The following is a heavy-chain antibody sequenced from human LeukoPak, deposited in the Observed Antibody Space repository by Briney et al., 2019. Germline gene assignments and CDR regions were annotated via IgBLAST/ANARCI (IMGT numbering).Heavy chain of an antibody. J-gene: IGHJ4*02. D-gene: IGHD6-13*01. Sequence: SETLSLTCTVSGGSISSGDYYWSWIRQPPGKGLEWIGYIYYSGSTYYNPSLKSRVTISVDTSRNQFSLKLSSVTAADTAVYYCGRHGSSAWSLFDYWGQGTLVTVSS. V-gene: IGHV4-30-4*01. CDR1: GGSISSGDYY. CDR3: GRHGSSAWSLFDY. CDR2: IYYSGST.